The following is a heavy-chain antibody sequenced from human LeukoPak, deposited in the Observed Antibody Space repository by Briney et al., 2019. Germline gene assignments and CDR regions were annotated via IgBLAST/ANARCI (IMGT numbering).Heavy chain of an antibody. J-gene: IGHJ4*02. Sequence: GGSLKLSCAASGFSFSSHAMSWVRQAPGKGLEWVSSISGSGDNTYYAESVKGRFTISRDNSKNTLFLQMNSLRAEDTAVFYCANRSGYTTGWFFDFWGQGTLVTVSS. CDR2: ISGSGDNT. V-gene: IGHV3-23*01. CDR3: ANRSGYTTGWFFDF. D-gene: IGHD6-19*01. CDR1: GFSFSSHA.